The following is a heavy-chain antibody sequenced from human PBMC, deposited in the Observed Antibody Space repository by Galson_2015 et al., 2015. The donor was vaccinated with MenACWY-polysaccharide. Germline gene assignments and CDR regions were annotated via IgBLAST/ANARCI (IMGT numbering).Heavy chain of an antibody. J-gene: IGHJ4*02. Sequence: SLRLSCAASGFTFSSYGMHWVRQAPGKGLEWVAVISYDGSNKYYADSVKGRFTISRDNSKNTLYLQMNSLRAEDTAVYYCAEDHGPWADYGNFDYWGQGTLVTVSS. D-gene: IGHD4-17*01. CDR2: ISYDGSNK. CDR3: AEDHGPWADYGNFDY. V-gene: IGHV3-30*18. CDR1: GFTFSSYG.